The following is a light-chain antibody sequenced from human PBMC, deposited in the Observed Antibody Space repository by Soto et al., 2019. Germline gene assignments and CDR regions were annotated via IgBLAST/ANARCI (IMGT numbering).Light chain of an antibody. CDR1: QTVSNTY. Sequence: EIVLTQSPGTLSLSPGERATLSCRASQTVSNTYLAWYQHKPGQAPRLLIYGASDRATGIPDRFSGSGSVTDFTLTISSLEPEDFALYYCQQYGTSPVTFGQGTKL. CDR2: GAS. CDR3: QQYGTSPVT. V-gene: IGKV3-20*01. J-gene: IGKJ2*01.